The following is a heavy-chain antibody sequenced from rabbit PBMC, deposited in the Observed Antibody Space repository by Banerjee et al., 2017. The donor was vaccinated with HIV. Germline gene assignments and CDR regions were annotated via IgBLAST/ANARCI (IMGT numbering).Heavy chain of an antibody. Sequence: QSLEESGGDLVKPGASLTLTCTASGFSFSSSYYMCWVRQAPGKGLEWIACIYAGSSGSTYYASWAKGRFTISKTSSTTVTLQMTSLTAADTATYFCARGMGLYGGYGADLWGPGTLVTVS. CDR2: IYAGSSGST. CDR1: GFSFSSSYY. J-gene: IGHJ6*01. V-gene: IGHV1S40*01. D-gene: IGHD7-1*01. CDR3: ARGMGLYGGYGADL.